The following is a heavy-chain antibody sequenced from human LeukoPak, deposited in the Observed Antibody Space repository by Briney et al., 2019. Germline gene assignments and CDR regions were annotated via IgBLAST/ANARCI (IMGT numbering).Heavy chain of an antibody. CDR3: AISSSTSHDYYYYYGMDV. D-gene: IGHD2-2*01. V-gene: IGHV1-2*02. CDR1: GYTFTGYY. J-gene: IGHJ6*02. CDR2: INPNSGGT. Sequence: GASVKVSCKASGYTFTGYYMHWVRQAPGQGLEWTGWINPNSGGTNYAQKFQGRVTMTRDTSISTAYMELSRLRSDDTAVYYCAISSSTSHDYYYYYGMDVWGQGTTVTVSS.